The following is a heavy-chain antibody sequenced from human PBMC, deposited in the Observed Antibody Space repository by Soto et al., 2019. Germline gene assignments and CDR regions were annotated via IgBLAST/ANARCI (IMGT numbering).Heavy chain of an antibody. CDR1: GGSISSGGYY. CDR2: IYYSGST. J-gene: IGHJ4*02. Sequence: QVQLQESGPGLVKPSQTLSLACTVSGGSISSGGYYWSWIRQHPGKGLEWIGYIYYSGSTYYNPSLKSRVTISVDTSKNQFSLKLSSVTAADTAVYYCARVRVDGVPGGYFDYWGQGTLVTVSS. CDR3: ARVRVDGVPGGYFDY. D-gene: IGHD4-17*01. V-gene: IGHV4-31*03.